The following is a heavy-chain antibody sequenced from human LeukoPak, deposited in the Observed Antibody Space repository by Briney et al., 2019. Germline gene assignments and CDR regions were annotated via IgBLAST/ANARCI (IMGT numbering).Heavy chain of an antibody. D-gene: IGHD3-22*01. Sequence: ASVKVSCKASGYTFTSYYMHWVRQAPGQGLEWMGIINPSGGSTSYAQKFQGRVTMTRDMSTSTVYMELSSLRSEDTAVYYCARATYYYDSSGYILGYDLYYFDYWGQGTLVTVSS. CDR3: ARATYYYDSSGYILGYDLYYFDY. V-gene: IGHV1-46*01. J-gene: IGHJ4*02. CDR2: INPSGGST. CDR1: GYTFTSYY.